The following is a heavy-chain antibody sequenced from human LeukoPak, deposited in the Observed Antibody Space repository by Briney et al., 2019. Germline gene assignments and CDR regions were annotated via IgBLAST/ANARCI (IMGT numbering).Heavy chain of an antibody. V-gene: IGHV4-4*07. D-gene: IGHD2-2*01. J-gene: IGHJ3*02. CDR2: IYTSGST. Sequence: PSETLSLTCTVSGASISSYYWTWIRQPPGKGLEWIGRIYTSGSTNYNPSLKSRVTMSVDTSKNQFSLKLSSVTAADTAVYYCARDEYCSSTSCPRGDAFDIWGRGTMVTVSS. CDR3: ARDEYCSSTSCPRGDAFDI. CDR1: GASISSYY.